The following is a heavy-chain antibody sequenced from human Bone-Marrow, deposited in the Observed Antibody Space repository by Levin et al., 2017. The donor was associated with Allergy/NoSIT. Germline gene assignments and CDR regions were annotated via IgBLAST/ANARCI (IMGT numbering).Heavy chain of an antibody. CDR2: ISYDGSNK. D-gene: IGHD3-10*01. CDR3: IGITMVRGCP. CDR1: GFTFSSYA. V-gene: IGHV3-30*04. J-gene: IGHJ5*02. Sequence: PGGSLRLSCAASGFTFSSYAMHWVRQAPGKGLEWVAVISYDGSNKYYADSVKGRFTISRDNSKNTLYLQMNSLRAEDTAVYYCIGITMVRGCPWGQGTLVTVSS.